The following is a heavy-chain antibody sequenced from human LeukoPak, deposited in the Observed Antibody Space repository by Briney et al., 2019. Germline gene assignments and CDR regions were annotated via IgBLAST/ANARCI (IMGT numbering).Heavy chain of an antibody. V-gene: IGHV3-66*02. D-gene: IGHD3-10*01. CDR1: GFTVSSNY. J-gene: IGHJ4*02. CDR3: ACSVYGSGSYYDY. CDR2: IYSGGST. Sequence: GGSLRLSCAASGFTVSSNYMSWVRQAPGKGLEWVSVIYSGGSTYYADSVKGRSTISRDNSKNTLYLQMNSLRAEDTAVYYCACSVYGSGSYYDYWGQGTLVTVSS.